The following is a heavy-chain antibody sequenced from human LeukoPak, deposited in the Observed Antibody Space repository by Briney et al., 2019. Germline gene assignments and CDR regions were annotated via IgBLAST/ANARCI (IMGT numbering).Heavy chain of an antibody. D-gene: IGHD3-22*01. J-gene: IGHJ4*02. Sequence: ASVKVSCKASGGTFSSYAISWVRQAPGQGLEWMGGIIPIFGTANYAQKFQGRVTITADESTSTAYMELSSLRSEDTAVYYCARYSPYYYDSSGYYGYFDYWGQGTLVTVSS. CDR2: IIPIFGTA. V-gene: IGHV1-69*13. CDR1: GGTFSSYA. CDR3: ARYSPYYYDSSGYYGYFDY.